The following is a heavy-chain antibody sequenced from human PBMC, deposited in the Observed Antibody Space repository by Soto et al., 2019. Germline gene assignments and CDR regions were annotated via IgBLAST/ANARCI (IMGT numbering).Heavy chain of an antibody. V-gene: IGHV3-48*02. CDR3: ARSPYCSGGSCYNY. D-gene: IGHD2-15*01. CDR1: GFTFSSFN. CDR2: ISSSSSTI. Sequence: GGSLRLSCAASGFTFSSFNMNWVRQAPGKGLEWISYISSSSSTIYYADSVKGRFTISRDNAKNSLYLQMNSLRDEDTAVYYCARSPYCSGGSCYNYWGQGTLVTVSS. J-gene: IGHJ4*02.